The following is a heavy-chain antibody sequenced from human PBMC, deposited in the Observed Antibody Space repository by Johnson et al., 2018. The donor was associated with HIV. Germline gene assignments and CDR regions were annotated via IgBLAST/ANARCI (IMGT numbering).Heavy chain of an antibody. Sequence: VQLVESGGDLIQPGGSLRLSCAASGFTFDDYAMHWVRQAPGKGLEWVSLISWDGGSTSMADSVKGRFTISRDNSKNSLNLQMNSLRAEDTPLYYCAKGIAVAGGDAFDIWGQGTMVTVSS. J-gene: IGHJ3*02. CDR2: ISWDGGST. CDR1: GFTFDDYA. D-gene: IGHD6-19*01. CDR3: AKGIAVAGGDAFDI. V-gene: IGHV3-43D*03.